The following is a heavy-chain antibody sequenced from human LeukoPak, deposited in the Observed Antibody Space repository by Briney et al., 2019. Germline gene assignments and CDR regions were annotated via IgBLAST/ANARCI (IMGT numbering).Heavy chain of an antibody. D-gene: IGHD3-3*02. CDR1: GDSVSSNSAA. Sequence: SQTLSLTCALSGDSVSSNSAAWNWIRQSPSRGLEWLGRTYYRSKWYNDYAVSVKSRIIINPDTSKNQFSLQLNSVTPEDTAVYYCARGEYSHGYFQHWGQGTLVTVSS. CDR3: ARGEYSHGYFQH. CDR2: TYYRSKWYN. V-gene: IGHV6-1*01. J-gene: IGHJ1*01.